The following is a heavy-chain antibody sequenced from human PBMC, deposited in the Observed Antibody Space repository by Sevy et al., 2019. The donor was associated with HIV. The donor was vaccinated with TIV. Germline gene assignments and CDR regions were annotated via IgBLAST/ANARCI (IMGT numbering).Heavy chain of an antibody. J-gene: IGHJ6*02. V-gene: IGHV3-7*03. D-gene: IGHD1-26*01. CDR2: IKGDGSEK. CDR3: ARDCNSATCLWGLDV. CDR1: GFTFSHYW. Sequence: GGSLRLSCAASGFTFSHYWMTWVRQAPGKGAEWVANIKGDGSEKYYVDSVRGRFTISIDNAKNSLYLQMNSLRGEDTALYYCARDCNSATCLWGLDVWGQGTTVTVSS.